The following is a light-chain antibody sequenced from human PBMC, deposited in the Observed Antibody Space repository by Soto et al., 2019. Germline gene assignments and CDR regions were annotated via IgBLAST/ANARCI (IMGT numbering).Light chain of an antibody. J-gene: IGKJ1*01. CDR3: LQVYSLPRT. CDR1: RAIGDR. CDR2: TAS. V-gene: IGKV1-12*01. Sequence: DIQMTPSPSSLSASVRYRVTITCLASRAIGDRLAWFQQKPGKAPRFLIQTASNLQGGVPSRFSGSGSGTEFILSINSLQPEDIGTYYCLQVYSLPRTFGQGTKVDI.